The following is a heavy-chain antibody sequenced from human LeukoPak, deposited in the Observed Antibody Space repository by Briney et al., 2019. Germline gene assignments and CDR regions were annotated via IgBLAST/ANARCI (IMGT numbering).Heavy chain of an antibody. Sequence: SETLSLTCTVSGGSISSYYWSWIRQPPGKGLEWIGYIYYSGNTNYNPSLKSRVTISVDTSKNQFSLKLSSVTAADTAVYYCARDSTFDIWGQGTMVTVSS. J-gene: IGHJ3*02. CDR2: IYYSGNT. V-gene: IGHV4-59*12. CDR3: ARDSTFDI. D-gene: IGHD2-2*01. CDR1: GGSISSYY.